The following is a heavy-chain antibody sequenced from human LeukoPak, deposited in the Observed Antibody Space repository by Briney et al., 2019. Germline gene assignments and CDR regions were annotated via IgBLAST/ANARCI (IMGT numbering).Heavy chain of an antibody. D-gene: IGHD3-10*01. CDR2: IKADGSEK. Sequence: PGGSLRLSCAASGFTFTNYWVSWVRQAPGKGLEWVANIKADGSEKFYVDSVKGRFTISRDNAKNSLYLQMNSLRAEDTAVYYCARESSVVRGVITDFDYWGQGTLVTVSS. J-gene: IGHJ4*02. V-gene: IGHV3-7*01. CDR1: GFTFTNYW. CDR3: ARESSVVRGVITDFDY.